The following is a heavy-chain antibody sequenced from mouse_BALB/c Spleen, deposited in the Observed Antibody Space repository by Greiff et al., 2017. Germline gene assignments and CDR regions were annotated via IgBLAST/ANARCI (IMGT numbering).Heavy chain of an antibody. D-gene: IGHD2-3*01. V-gene: IGHV5-15*02. Sequence: EVMLVESGGGLVKPGGSRKLSCAASGFTFSDYGMAWVRQAPGKGPEWVAFISNLAYSIYYADTVTGRFTISRENAKNTLYLEMSSLRSEDTAMYYCARADYDGYYHFAYWGQGTLVTVSA. CDR2: ISNLAYSI. J-gene: IGHJ3*01. CDR1: GFTFSDYG. CDR3: ARADYDGYYHFAY.